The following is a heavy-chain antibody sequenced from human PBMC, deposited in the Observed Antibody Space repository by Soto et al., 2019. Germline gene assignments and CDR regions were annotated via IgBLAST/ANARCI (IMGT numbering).Heavy chain of an antibody. D-gene: IGHD3-3*01. CDR1: GFSLSNARMG. V-gene: IGHV2-26*01. CDR2: IFSNDEK. Sequence: VSGPTLVNPTETLTLTCTVSGFSLSNARMGVSWIRQPPGKALEWLAHIFSNDEKSYSTSLKSRLTISKDTSKSQVVLTMTNMDPVDTATYYCARASRKTRFYCYYGMDVWGQGTTVTVSS. CDR3: ARASRKTRFYCYYGMDV. J-gene: IGHJ6*02.